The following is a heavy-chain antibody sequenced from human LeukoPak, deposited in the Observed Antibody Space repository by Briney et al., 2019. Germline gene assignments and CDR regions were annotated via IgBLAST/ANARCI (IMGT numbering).Heavy chain of an antibody. D-gene: IGHD5-12*01. V-gene: IGHV1-2*02. CDR3: ARDMKVDSGYDLDYYYYMDV. CDR1: GYAFTGYY. CDR2: INPNSGGT. J-gene: IGHJ6*03. Sequence: GASVKVSCKASGYAFTGYYMHWVRQAPGQGLEWMGWINPNSGGTNYAQKFQGRVTMTRDTSISTAYMELSRLRSNDTAVYYCARDMKVDSGYDLDYYYYMDVWGKGTTVTVSS.